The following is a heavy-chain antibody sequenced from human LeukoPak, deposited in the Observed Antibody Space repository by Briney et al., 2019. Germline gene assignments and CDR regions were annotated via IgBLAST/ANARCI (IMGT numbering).Heavy chain of an antibody. V-gene: IGHV3-48*03. CDR3: ARGGYRNHMNA. D-gene: IGHD4-11*01. CDR2: ISSSTSTM. CDR1: GFAFSDYD. J-gene: IGHJ5*02. Sequence: GRSLRPSCAASGFAFSDYDMNWVRQGPGKGLEWITHISSSTSTMSYADSVKGRFTVSRDNAKRSLYLQMNSLRAEDTAVYYCARGGYRNHMNAWGQGTLVTVPS.